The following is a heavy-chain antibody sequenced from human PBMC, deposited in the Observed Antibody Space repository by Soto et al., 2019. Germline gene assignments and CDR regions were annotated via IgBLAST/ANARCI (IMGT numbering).Heavy chain of an antibody. D-gene: IGHD3-9*01. CDR1: GYTFTGYY. CDR3: ARAEYYDILTGSLDY. CDR2: INPNSGGT. Sequence: ASVKVSCKASGYTFTGYYMHWVRQAPGQGLEWMGWINPNSGGTNYAQKFQGRVTMTRDTSISTAYMELSRLRSDDTAVYYCARAEYYDILTGSLDYWGQGTMVTVYS. J-gene: IGHJ4*02. V-gene: IGHV1-2*02.